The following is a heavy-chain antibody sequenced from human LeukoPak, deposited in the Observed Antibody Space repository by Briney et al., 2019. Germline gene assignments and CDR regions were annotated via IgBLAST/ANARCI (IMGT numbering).Heavy chain of an antibody. V-gene: IGHV5-51*01. Sequence: GESLKISCKDSGYSLSNYWIGWVRQMPGKGLEWMGIIHPGDSDTRYSPSFQGQVTISADNSISTAYLHWSSLKASDTAIYYCARLNLVIGVGAFDIRGQGTMVTVSS. CDR2: IHPGDSDT. D-gene: IGHD2-21*01. J-gene: IGHJ3*02. CDR1: GYSLSNYW. CDR3: ARLNLVIGVGAFDI.